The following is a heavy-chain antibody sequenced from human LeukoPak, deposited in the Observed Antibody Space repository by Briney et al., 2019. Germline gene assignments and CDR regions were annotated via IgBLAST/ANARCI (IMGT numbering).Heavy chain of an antibody. CDR3: ARSYYDFWSGSRLDY. CDR1: GYTFTIYD. CDR2: MNPNSGNT. D-gene: IGHD3-3*01. Sequence: ASVRVSCKASGYTFTIYDINWVRQAPGQGLEWMGWMNPNSGNTGYAQKFQGRVTMTRNTSISTAYMELSSLRSEDTAVYYCARSYYDFWSGSRLDYWGQGTLVTVSS. V-gene: IGHV1-8*01. J-gene: IGHJ4*02.